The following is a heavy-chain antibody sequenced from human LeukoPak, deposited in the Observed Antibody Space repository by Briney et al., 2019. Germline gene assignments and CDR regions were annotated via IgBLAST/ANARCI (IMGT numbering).Heavy chain of an antibody. CDR3: ARDKDRYGAGPFDH. J-gene: IGHJ4*01. CDR1: GYRFTGYF. V-gene: IGHV1-2*04. CDR2: INPDSGAT. D-gene: IGHD3-10*01. Sequence: GASVKVCCKADGYRFTGYFIHWVRQAPGQGLEWMGHINPDSGATTYAQKFRGLVTLTRDTSISTAYMELNSLRSDDTATYYCARDKDRYGAGPFDHWGQGTLVIVSS.